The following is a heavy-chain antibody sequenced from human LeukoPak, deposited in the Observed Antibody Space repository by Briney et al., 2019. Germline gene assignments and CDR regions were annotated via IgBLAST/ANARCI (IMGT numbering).Heavy chain of an antibody. CDR1: GYTFTSFG. J-gene: IGHJ4*02. CDR2: ISTHNGYT. CDR3: ARNYTSGGIDY. V-gene: IGHV1-18*01. Sequence: GASVKVSCKTSGYTFTSFGLSWVRQAPGQGLEWMGWISTHNGYTIYAQKLQGRVTMTTDTSTSTAYMELRSLRSDDTAVYYCARNYTSGGIDYWGQGTVVIVSS. D-gene: IGHD6-19*01.